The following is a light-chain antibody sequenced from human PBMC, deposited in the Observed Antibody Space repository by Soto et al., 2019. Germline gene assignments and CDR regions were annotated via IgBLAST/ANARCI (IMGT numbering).Light chain of an antibody. CDR3: QQSNNYPWT. CDR2: EAA. J-gene: IGKJ1*01. V-gene: IGKV1-5*03. Sequence: DIPMTQSPSTLSASVGDRVTITCRASQYIHNYLAWYQQKPGEAPKLLIYEAANLESGVPSRFSGSGTGTEFTPTISSLQPDDFATYYCQQSNNYPWTFGQGTRVEI. CDR1: QYIHNY.